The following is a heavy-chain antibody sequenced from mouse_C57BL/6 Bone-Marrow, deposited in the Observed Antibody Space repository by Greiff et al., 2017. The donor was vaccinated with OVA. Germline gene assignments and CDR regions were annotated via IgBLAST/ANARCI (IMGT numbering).Heavy chain of an antibody. CDR3: ANYYGSSYWYFEV. CDR2: ISSGGSYT. Sequence: EVKLVESGGDLVKPGGSLKLSCAASGFTFSSYGMSWVRQTPDKRLEWVATISSGGSYTYYPDSVKGRFTISRDNAKNTLYLQMSSLKSEDTAMYYCANYYGSSYWYFEVWGTGTTVTVSS. J-gene: IGHJ1*03. D-gene: IGHD1-1*01. CDR1: GFTFSSYG. V-gene: IGHV5-6*01.